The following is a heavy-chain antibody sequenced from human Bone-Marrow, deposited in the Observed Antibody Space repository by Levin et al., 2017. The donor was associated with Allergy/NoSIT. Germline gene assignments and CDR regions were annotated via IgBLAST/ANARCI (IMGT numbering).Heavy chain of an antibody. J-gene: IGHJ4*02. CDR3: AREGKDIATGYYHRSTDY. D-gene: IGHD3-9*01. V-gene: IGHV3-7*04. CDR1: GFTFSIYW. Sequence: GGSLRLSCTASGFTFSIYWMSWVRQAPGKGLEWVANIKQGGSEKFYVDSVKGRFTISRDNAKNSLYLQMNSLRAEDTAVYYCAREGKDIATGYYHRSTDYWGQGTLVTVSS. CDR2: IKQGGSEK.